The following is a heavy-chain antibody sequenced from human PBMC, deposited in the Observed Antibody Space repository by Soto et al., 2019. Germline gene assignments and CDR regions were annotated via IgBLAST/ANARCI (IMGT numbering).Heavy chain of an antibody. CDR1: GYTFTSYA. J-gene: IGHJ4*02. V-gene: IGHV1-8*02. Sequence: ASVKVSCKASGYTFTSYAMHWVRQAPGQRLEWMGWMNPNSGNTGYAQKFKGRVTMTRNTSISTAYMELSSLRSEDTAVYYCARHWLSGSSYYWGQGTLVTVSS. D-gene: IGHD1-26*01. CDR2: MNPNSGNT. CDR3: ARHWLSGSSYY.